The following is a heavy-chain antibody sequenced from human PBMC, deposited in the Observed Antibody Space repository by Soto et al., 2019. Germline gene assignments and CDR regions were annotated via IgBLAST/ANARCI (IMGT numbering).Heavy chain of an antibody. CDR1: GFIFSSYA. D-gene: IGHD6-19*01. Sequence: QVQLVESGGGGVQPGRSLRLSGAASGFIFSSYAMHWVRQAPGKGLEWVAVISYDGNNKYYADSVKGRFTISRDNSKNTLFLQMNSLRAEDTAVYYCARASVAGLDWGQGTLVTVSS. J-gene: IGHJ4*02. V-gene: IGHV3-30-3*01. CDR3: ARASVAGLD. CDR2: ISYDGNNK.